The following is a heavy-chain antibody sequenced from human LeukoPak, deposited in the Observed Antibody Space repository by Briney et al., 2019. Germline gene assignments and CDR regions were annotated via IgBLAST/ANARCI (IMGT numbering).Heavy chain of an antibody. CDR1: GGSFSGYY. J-gene: IGHJ5*02. CDR3: ARGRNCSSTSCYSRWFDP. V-gene: IGHV4-34*01. D-gene: IGHD2-2*01. CDR2: INHSGST. Sequence: PSETLSLTCAVYGGSFSGYYWSWIRQPPGKGLEWIGEINHSGSTNYNPSLKSRVTISVDTSKNQFSLKLSSVTAADTAVYYCARGRNCSSTSCYSRWFDPWGQGTLVTVSS.